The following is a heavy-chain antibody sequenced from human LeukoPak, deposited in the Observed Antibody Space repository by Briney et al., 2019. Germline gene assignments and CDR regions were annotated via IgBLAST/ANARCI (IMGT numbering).Heavy chain of an antibody. Sequence: ASVKVSCKASGGTFSNYAISWVRQAPGQGLEWMGGIIPIFGTANYTQKFQGRVTITADKSTSTAYMELSSLRSEDTAVYYCARDLGKAAARDYYYYYGMDVWGQGTTVTVSS. V-gene: IGHV1-69*06. J-gene: IGHJ6*02. D-gene: IGHD6-13*01. CDR1: GGTFSNYA. CDR2: IIPIFGTA. CDR3: ARDLGKAAARDYYYYYGMDV.